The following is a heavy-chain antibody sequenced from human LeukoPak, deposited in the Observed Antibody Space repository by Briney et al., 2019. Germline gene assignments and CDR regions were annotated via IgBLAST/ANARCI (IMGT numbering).Heavy chain of an antibody. J-gene: IGHJ5*02. Sequence: GGSLRLSCAASGFTFSSYSMNWVRQAPGKGLEWVSSISSSSSYIYYADSVKGRFTISRDNAKNSLYLQMNSLRAEDTAVYYCARDTSTSRSNWFDPWGRGTLVTVSS. D-gene: IGHD2-2*01. CDR3: ARDTSTSRSNWFDP. V-gene: IGHV3-21*01. CDR2: ISSSSSYI. CDR1: GFTFSSYS.